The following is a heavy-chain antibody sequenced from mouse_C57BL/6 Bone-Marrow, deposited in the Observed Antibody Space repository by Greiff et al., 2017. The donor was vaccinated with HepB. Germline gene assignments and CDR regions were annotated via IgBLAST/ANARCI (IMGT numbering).Heavy chain of an antibody. D-gene: IGHD3-2*02. CDR1: GFSFNTYA. V-gene: IGHV10-1*01. Sequence: EVKVVESGGGLVQPKGSLKLSCAASGFSFNTYAMNWVRQAPGKGLEWVACIRSKSNNYATYYADSVKDRFTISRDDSESMLYLQMNNLKTEDTAMYYCVGLRPFAYWGQGTLVTVSA. J-gene: IGHJ3*01. CDR3: VGLRPFAY. CDR2: IRSKSNNYAT.